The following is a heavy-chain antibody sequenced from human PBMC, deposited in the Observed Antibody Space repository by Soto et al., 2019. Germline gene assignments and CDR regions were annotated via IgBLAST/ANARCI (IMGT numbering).Heavy chain of an antibody. Sequence: SETLSLTCAVSGGSISSYYWSWIRQPPGKGLEWIGYIYYSGSTNYNPSLKSRVTISVDTSKNQFSLKLSSVTAADTAVYYCARGXQSASGSHYRYYYGMDVWGQGTTVTVSS. CDR3: ARGXQSASGSHYRYYYGMDV. CDR2: IYYSGST. J-gene: IGHJ6*02. CDR1: GGSISSYY. V-gene: IGHV4-59*01. D-gene: IGHD3-10*01.